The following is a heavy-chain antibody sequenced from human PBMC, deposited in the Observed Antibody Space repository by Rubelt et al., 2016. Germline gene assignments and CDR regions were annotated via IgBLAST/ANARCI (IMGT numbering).Heavy chain of an antibody. J-gene: IGHJ4*02. Sequence: GGGLVQPGRSLRLSCAASGFTLDDYAMHWVRQAPGKGLEWVSGISWNSGSIGYADSVKGRFTISRDNAKNSLYLQMNSLRAEDTAVYYCARGQKRTTMLLFDYWGQGTLVTVSS. CDR1: GFTLDDYA. CDR3: ARGQKRTTMLLFDY. V-gene: IGHV3-9*01. D-gene: IGHD4-17*01. CDR2: ISWNSGSI.